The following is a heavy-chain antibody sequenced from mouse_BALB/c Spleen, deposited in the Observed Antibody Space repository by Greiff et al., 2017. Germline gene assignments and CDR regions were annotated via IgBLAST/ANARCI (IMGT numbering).Heavy chain of an antibody. V-gene: IGHV2-2*02. CDR2: IWSGGST. CDR1: GFSLTSYG. D-gene: IGHD1-1*01. CDR3: ARNGDYYGSSGWYYFDY. J-gene: IGHJ2*01. Sequence: QVQLQQSGPGLVQPSQSLSITCTVSGFSLTSYGVHWVRQSPGKGLEWLGVIWSGGSTDYNAAFISRLSISKDNSKSQVFFKMNSLQANDTAIYYCARNGDYYGSSGWYYFDYWGQGTTLTVAS.